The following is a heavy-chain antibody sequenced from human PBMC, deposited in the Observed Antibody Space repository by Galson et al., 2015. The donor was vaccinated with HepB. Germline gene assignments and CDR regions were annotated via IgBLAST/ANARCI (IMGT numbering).Heavy chain of an antibody. V-gene: IGHV3-30-3*01. Sequence: SLRLSCAASGFTFTSYAMHWVRQAPGKGLEWVAVISYDGSNKYYADSVKGRFTITRDNSKNTLYLQMNSLRAEDTAVYYCARDGPDAFDIWGQGTMVTVSS. CDR1: GFTFTSYA. J-gene: IGHJ3*02. CDR3: ARDGPDAFDI. CDR2: ISYDGSNK.